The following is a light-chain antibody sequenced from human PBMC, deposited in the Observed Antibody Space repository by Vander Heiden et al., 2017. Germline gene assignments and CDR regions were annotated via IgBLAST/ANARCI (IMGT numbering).Light chain of an antibody. CDR1: QGISSA. J-gene: IGKJ5*01. V-gene: IGKV1-13*02. Sequence: AIPLTQSPSSLSASVGDRVTITCRASQGISSALAWYQQKPGKAPKLLIYDASSLESGVPSRFSGSGSGTDFTLTISSLQPEDFATYYCQQVNSYPFAFGQGTQLEIK. CDR2: DAS. CDR3: QQVNSYPFA.